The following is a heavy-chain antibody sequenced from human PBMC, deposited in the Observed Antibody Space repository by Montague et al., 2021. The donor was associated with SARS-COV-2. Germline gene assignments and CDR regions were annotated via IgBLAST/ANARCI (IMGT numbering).Heavy chain of an antibody. Sequence: SETRSLTCVVSGDSISTDNWWTWVRLPPGKGLEWVGEIYHTGSTKYKPSLKSRVTISVDTSKNHFTLRLSSVTAADTAVYYCANFRRTQLLFGTLYYGMDVWGQGTTVTVSS. CDR1: GDSISTDNW. CDR3: ANFRRTQLLFGTLYYGMDV. V-gene: IGHV4-4*02. D-gene: IGHD2-2*01. CDR2: IYHTGST. J-gene: IGHJ6*02.